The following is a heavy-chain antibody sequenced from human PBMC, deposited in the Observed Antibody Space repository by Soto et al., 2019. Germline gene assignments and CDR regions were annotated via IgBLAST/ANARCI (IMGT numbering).Heavy chain of an antibody. D-gene: IGHD5-12*01. CDR3: AVGGGYDPSFDY. CDR1: GFTVSSNY. J-gene: IGHJ4*02. Sequence: EVQLVESGGGLVQPGGSLRLSCAASGFTVSSNYMSWVRQAPGKGLEWVSVIYSGGRTYYAGSVKGRFAISRDNSKNTLYLQMNSLRAEDTAVYYCAVGGGYDPSFDYCGQGTLVTVSS. CDR2: IYSGGRT. V-gene: IGHV3-66*01.